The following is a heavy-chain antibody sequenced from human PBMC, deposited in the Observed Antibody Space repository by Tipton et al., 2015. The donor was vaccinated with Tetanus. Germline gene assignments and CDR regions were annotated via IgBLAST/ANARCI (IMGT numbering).Heavy chain of an antibody. Sequence: SLRLSCAASGFTFSNHAMTWVRQAPGKGLEWVSAISISGDSTYYADSVKGRFTISRDNSKDTLYLQMHSLRVEDTAVYYCAKEIRPNDSWGQRTLVTVSS. CDR3: AKEIRPNDS. CDR1: GFTFSNHA. CDR2: ISISGDST. J-gene: IGHJ4*02. V-gene: IGHV3-23*01. D-gene: IGHD3-16*01.